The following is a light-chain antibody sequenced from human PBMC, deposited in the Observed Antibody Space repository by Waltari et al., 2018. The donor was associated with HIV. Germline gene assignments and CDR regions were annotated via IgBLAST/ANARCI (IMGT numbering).Light chain of an antibody. Sequence: QSALTQTASVSGSPGQSITISCTGTNSDVGGYNFVSWYQHHPGRAPKLIIYDVPNRPSGVSNRVSGSKSGNTASLTISGLQAEDEADYFCSSYTRSSTHYVFGTGTKVTV. CDR3: SSYTRSSTHYV. V-gene: IGLV2-14*03. CDR2: DVP. J-gene: IGLJ1*01. CDR1: NSDVGGYNF.